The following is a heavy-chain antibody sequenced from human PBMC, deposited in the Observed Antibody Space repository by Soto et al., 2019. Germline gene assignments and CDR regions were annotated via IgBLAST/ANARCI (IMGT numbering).Heavy chain of an antibody. CDR2: INPNSGGT. CDR1: GYTFTGYY. CDR3: ARARSTTDRTPPRGMDV. J-gene: IGHJ6*02. D-gene: IGHD4-4*01. V-gene: IGHV1-2*04. Sequence: ASVKVSCKASGYTFTGYYMHWVRQAPGQGLEWMGWINPNSGGTNYAQKFQGWVTMTRDTSISTAYMELSRLRSDDTAVYYCARARSTTDRTPPRGMDVWGQGTTVTVSS.